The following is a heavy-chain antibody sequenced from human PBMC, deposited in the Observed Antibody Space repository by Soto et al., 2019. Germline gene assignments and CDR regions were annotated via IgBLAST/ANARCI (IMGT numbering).Heavy chain of an antibody. CDR2: INPNSGGT. D-gene: IGHD3-10*01. Sequence: QVQLVQSGAEVKKPGASVKVSCKASGYTFTGYYMHWVRQAPGQGLEWMGWINPNSGGTNYAQKCQGWVTMTRDTSISTAYMELSRLRSDDTAVYYCARTRITMVRGAKFDAFDIWGQGTMVTVSS. J-gene: IGHJ3*02. CDR1: GYTFTGYY. V-gene: IGHV1-2*04. CDR3: ARTRITMVRGAKFDAFDI.